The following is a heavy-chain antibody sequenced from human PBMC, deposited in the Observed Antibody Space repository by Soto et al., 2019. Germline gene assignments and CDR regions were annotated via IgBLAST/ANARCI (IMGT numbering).Heavy chain of an antibody. D-gene: IGHD3-22*01. CDR3: TKGTWYYYDRSGYLDY. CDR2: ISWNSGTI. J-gene: IGHJ4*02. Sequence: PGGSLRLSCAASGFTFDDYAMLWVRQAPWKGLEWVSGISWNSGTIGYADSVKGRFTISRDNARNSLYLQMNSLRNEDTALYYCTKGTWYYYDRSGYLDYWGQGTLVTVSS. V-gene: IGHV3-9*01. CDR1: GFTFDDYA.